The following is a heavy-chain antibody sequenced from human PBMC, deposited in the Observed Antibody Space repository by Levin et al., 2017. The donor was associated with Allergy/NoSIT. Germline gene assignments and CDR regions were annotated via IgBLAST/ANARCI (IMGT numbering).Heavy chain of an antibody. V-gene: IGHV3-23*01. CDR1: GFTFTTYA. J-gene: IGHJ4*02. D-gene: IGHD4-17*01. CDR3: AKDENTVTILI. CDR2: ISASGGTT. Sequence: GESLKISCAASGFTFTTYAMDWLRQAPGEGLEWVAAISASGGTTYYADSVKGRFTISRDNSKNTLYLQMNSLRAEDTAVYYCAKDENTVTILIWGQGTLVTVSS.